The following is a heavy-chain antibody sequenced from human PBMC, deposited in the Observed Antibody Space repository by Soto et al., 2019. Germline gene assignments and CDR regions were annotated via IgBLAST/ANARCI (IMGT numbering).Heavy chain of an antibody. CDR2: ISYDGSNR. D-gene: IGHD4-17*01. CDR1: GFTFGHFA. J-gene: IGHJ4*02. V-gene: IGHV3-30-3*01. CDR3: ARENYGEFYFDY. Sequence: GGSLRLSCAASGFTFGHFAVHWVRQAPGKGLEWVAIISYDGSNRYAADSVQGRFTISRDNSKNTLFLQMNSLRTEDTAVYYCARENYGEFYFDYWGQGALVTVSS.